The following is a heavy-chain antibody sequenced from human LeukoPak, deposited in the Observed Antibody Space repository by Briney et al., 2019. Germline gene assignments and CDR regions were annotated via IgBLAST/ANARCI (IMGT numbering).Heavy chain of an antibody. Sequence: SETLSLTCAVYGGSFSDYYWSWIRQPPGKGLEWIGQINHSGSTNYNPSLKSRVTISVDTSKNQFSLKLSSVTAADTAVYYCARGTTVISDSWGQGTLVTVSS. D-gene: IGHD4-17*01. CDR3: ARGTTVISDS. CDR1: GGSFSDYY. J-gene: IGHJ4*02. V-gene: IGHV4-34*01. CDR2: INHSGST.